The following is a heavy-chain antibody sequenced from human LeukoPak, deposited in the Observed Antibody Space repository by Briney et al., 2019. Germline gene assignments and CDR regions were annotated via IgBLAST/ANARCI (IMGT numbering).Heavy chain of an antibody. V-gene: IGHV3-21*01. CDR2: ISSSSSYI. Sequence: PGGSLRLSCAASGFTFSSYSMNWVRQAPGKGLEWVSSISSSSSYIYYADSVKGRFTISRDNAKNSLYLQMNSLRAEDTAVYYCARVGYSSSSGPISYDYYYYYYMDVWGKGTTVTVSS. CDR1: GFTFSSYS. J-gene: IGHJ6*03. CDR3: ARVGYSSSSGPISYDYYYYYYMDV. D-gene: IGHD6-6*01.